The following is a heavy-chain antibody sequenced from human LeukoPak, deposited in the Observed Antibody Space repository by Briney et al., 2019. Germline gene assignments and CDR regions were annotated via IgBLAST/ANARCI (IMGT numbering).Heavy chain of an antibody. CDR1: GGSISSHY. V-gene: IGHV4-59*11. Sequence: SETLSLTCTVSGGSISSHYWSWIRQPPGKGLEWIGYIYYSGSTNYNPSLKSRVTISVDTSKNQFSLKLSSVTAADTAVYYCARGAMVRGATHFDYWGQGTLVTVSS. D-gene: IGHD3-10*01. CDR2: IYYSGST. J-gene: IGHJ4*02. CDR3: ARGAMVRGATHFDY.